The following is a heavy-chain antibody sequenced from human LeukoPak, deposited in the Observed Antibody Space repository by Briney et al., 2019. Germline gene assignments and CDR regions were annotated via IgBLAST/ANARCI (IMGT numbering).Heavy chain of an antibody. Sequence: GRSLRLSCAASGFTFSTYFMHWVRQAPGKGLEWVADIASDGSHTFYVESVKGRFTISRDNSKNTLYLQMNGLRAEDTAVYFCARERQDTILHSGAFDIWGQGQWSPSLQ. CDR2: IASDGSHT. V-gene: IGHV3-30-3*01. J-gene: IGHJ3*02. CDR1: GFTFSTYF. D-gene: IGHD2-21*01. CDR3: ARERQDTILHSGAFDI.